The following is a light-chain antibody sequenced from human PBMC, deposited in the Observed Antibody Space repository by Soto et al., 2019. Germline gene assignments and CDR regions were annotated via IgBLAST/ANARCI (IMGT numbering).Light chain of an antibody. Sequence: QSALTQPRSVSGSPGQSVTISCTGTSSDVGAYNYVSWYQQHPGKAPKLMIYDVTKRPSGVPDRFSGSKSGNTASLTISGLQAEDEADYYCYSYARTYSGVFGGGTKLTVL. J-gene: IGLJ2*01. V-gene: IGLV2-11*01. CDR3: YSYARTYSGV. CDR1: SSDVGAYNY. CDR2: DVT.